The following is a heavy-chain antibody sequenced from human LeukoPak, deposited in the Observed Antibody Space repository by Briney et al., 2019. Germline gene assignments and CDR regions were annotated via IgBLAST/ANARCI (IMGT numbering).Heavy chain of an antibody. Sequence: SETLSLTCTVSGGSLSSYYWSWLRQPAGKGLEWIGRIYTSGSTNYNPSLKSRVTISVDTSKNQFSLKLSSVTAADTAVYYCAGSSITMVSRDWYFDLWGRGTLVTVSS. J-gene: IGHJ2*01. V-gene: IGHV4-4*07. D-gene: IGHD3-10*01. CDR1: GGSLSSYY. CDR3: AGSSITMVSRDWYFDL. CDR2: IYTSGST.